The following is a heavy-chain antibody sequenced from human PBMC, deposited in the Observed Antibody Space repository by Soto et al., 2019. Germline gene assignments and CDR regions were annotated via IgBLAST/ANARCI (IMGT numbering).Heavy chain of an antibody. J-gene: IGHJ4*02. D-gene: IGHD6-13*01. V-gene: IGHV3-48*01. CDR3: ARDRRVGIAAAGIPPNDY. CDR2: ISSSSSTI. CDR1: GFTFSSYS. Sequence: LRLSCAASGFTFSSYSMNWVRQVPGKGLEWVSYISSSSSTIYYADSVKGRVTISRDNAKNSLYLQMNSLRAEDTAVYYCARDRRVGIAAAGIPPNDYWGQGTLVTVSS.